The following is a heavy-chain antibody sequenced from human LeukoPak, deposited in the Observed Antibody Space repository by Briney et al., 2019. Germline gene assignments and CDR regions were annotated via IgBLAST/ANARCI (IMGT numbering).Heavy chain of an antibody. CDR1: GGSFSGYY. D-gene: IGHD5-18*01. CDR2: INHSGST. CDR3: ASSGGYSYGYISMDY. J-gene: IGHJ4*02. V-gene: IGHV4-34*01. Sequence: PSETLSLTCAVYGGSFSGYYWSWIRQPPGKGLEWIGEINHSGSTNYNPSLKSRVTISVDTSKNQFSLKLSSVTAADTAVYYCASSGGYSYGYISMDYWGQGTLVTVSS.